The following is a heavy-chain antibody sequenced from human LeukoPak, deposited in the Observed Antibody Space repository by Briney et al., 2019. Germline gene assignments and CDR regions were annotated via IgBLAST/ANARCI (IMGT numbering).Heavy chain of an antibody. J-gene: IGHJ3*02. D-gene: IGHD6-19*01. CDR2: ISSSSSYI. Sequence: GGSLRLSCAASGFTFRSYSMNWVRQAPGKGLEWVSSISSSSSYIYYADSVKGRFTISRDNAKNSLYLQMNSLRAEDTAVYYCARVGLYSSGWYGAFDIWGQGTMVTVSS. CDR3: ARVGLYSSGWYGAFDI. V-gene: IGHV3-21*01. CDR1: GFTFRSYS.